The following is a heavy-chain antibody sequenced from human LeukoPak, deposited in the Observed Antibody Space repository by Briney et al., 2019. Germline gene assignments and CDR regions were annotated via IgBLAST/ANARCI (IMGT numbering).Heavy chain of an antibody. Sequence: GGSLRLSCAASGFTFNTYEMTWVRQAPGKGLEWVSYISSGGSTIHYADSVKGRFTISRDNAKNSLYLQMNSLRAEDTAVYYCAREGYCSGSSCSDVWGQGTTVTVSS. CDR1: GFTFNTYE. CDR3: AREGYCSGSSCSDV. J-gene: IGHJ6*02. CDR2: ISSGGSTI. D-gene: IGHD2-15*01. V-gene: IGHV3-48*03.